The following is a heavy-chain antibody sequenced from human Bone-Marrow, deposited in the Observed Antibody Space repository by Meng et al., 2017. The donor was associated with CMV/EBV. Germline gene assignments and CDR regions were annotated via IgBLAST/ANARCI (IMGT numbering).Heavy chain of an antibody. CDR1: GFTFSSYG. J-gene: IGHJ4*02. V-gene: IGHV3-33*01. CDR2: IWYDGSNE. Sequence: GESLKISCAASGFTFSSYGMHWVRQAPGKGLEWVAIIWYDGSNEYYADSVKGRFTISRDNSKNTLYLQMNSLRAEDTAVYYCARGGDSSGYYYFDYWGQGTLVTVSS. CDR3: ARGGDSSGYYYFDY. D-gene: IGHD3-22*01.